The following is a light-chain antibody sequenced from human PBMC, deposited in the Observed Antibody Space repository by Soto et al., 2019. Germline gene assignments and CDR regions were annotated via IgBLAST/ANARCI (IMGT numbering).Light chain of an antibody. CDR1: QSISSN. CDR2: GAS. V-gene: IGKV3-15*01. J-gene: IGKJ2*01. Sequence: ERVMTQSPATRSVSPEERATLSCRASQSISSNLAWYQQKPGQAPRLLIYGASTRATGIPARFSGSGSGTEFTLTISSLQSEDFAVYYCQHYNNWPMYTFGQGTKVDIK. CDR3: QHYNNWPMYT.